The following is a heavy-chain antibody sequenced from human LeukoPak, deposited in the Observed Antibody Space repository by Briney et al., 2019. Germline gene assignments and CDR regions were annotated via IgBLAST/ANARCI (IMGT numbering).Heavy chain of an antibody. CDR3: ARVVNSGWSDY. Sequence: SETLSLTCTVSGGSISSYYWSWIRQPPGKGLEWIGYIYYSGSTNYNPSLKSRVTISVDTSKNHFSLKLGSVTAADTAVYYCARVVNSGWSDYWGQGTLVTVSS. V-gene: IGHV4-59*01. J-gene: IGHJ4*02. CDR1: GGSISSYY. CDR2: IYYSGST. D-gene: IGHD6-19*01.